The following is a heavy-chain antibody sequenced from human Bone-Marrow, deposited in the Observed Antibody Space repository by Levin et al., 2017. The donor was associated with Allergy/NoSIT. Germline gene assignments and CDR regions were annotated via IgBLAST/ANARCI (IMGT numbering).Heavy chain of an antibody. Sequence: GESLKISCAASGFTFSTYWMHWVRQTPEKGMVWVSRIKSDGSTTTYADSVMGRFTISRDNAKNTLYLQMTSLGADDTAVYYCARWRSGGYADCWGQGTLVRVSS. J-gene: IGHJ4*02. CDR3: ARWRSGGYADC. V-gene: IGHV3-74*03. CDR2: IKSDGSTT. D-gene: IGHD5-12*01. CDR1: GFTFSTYW.